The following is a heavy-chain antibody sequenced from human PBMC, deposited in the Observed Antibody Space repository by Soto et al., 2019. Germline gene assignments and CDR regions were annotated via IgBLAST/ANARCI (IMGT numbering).Heavy chain of an antibody. J-gene: IGHJ3*02. D-gene: IGHD5-18*01. CDR2: ISYSGAT. CDR1: GASISGYH. Sequence: SETLSLTCTVSGASISGYHWSWIRQFPGKGLECLGYISYSGATNYNPSLKSRVTISVDTSKNQFSLKLSSVTAADTAMFYCARRYSNGYYAFDIWGQGTMVTVSS. V-gene: IGHV4-59*01. CDR3: ARRYSNGYYAFDI.